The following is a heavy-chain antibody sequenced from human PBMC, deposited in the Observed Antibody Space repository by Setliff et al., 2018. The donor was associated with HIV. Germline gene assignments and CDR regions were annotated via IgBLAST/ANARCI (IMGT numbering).Heavy chain of an antibody. V-gene: IGHV1-8*02. CDR3: ARRASTAEVFDY. CDR2: MNPNSGNT. D-gene: IGHD1-1*01. CDR1: GHTFTSYD. Sequence: ASVKVSCKASGHTFTSYDINWVRQATGQGLEWMGWMNPNSGNTGYAQKFQGRVTMTGNTSISTAYMELRSLGSDDTAVYFCARRASTAEVFDYWGQGTLVTVSS. J-gene: IGHJ4*02.